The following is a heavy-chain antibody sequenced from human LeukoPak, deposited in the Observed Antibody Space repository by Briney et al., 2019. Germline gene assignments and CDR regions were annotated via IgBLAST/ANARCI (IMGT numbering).Heavy chain of an antibody. J-gene: IGHJ3*01. CDR3: ARRVILYCSSTSCYSEDAFDV. CDR2: IYYSGST. CDR1: GGSISSSNYY. D-gene: IGHD2-2*02. V-gene: IGHV4-39*02. Sequence: SETLSLTCTVSGGSISSSNYYWGWIRQPPGKGLEWIGSIYYSGSTYYNPSLKSRVTISVDTSKNHFSLKLSSVTAADTAIYYCARRVILYCSSTSCYSEDAFDVWGQGTMVTVSS.